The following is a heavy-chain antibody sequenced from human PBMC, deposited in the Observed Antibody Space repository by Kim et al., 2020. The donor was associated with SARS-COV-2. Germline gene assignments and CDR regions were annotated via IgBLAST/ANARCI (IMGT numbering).Heavy chain of an antibody. CDR2: IKQDGSEK. CDR3: ARGTSRTDIAAAGTVVGY. D-gene: IGHD6-13*01. Sequence: GGSLRLSCAASGFTLSSHWMSWVRQAPGKGLEWVANIKQDGSEKYYVESVKGRFTISRDNAKNSLYVQMNSLRVEDTAVYYCARGTSRTDIAAAGTVVGYWGQGTLVTVSS. CDR1: GFTLSSHW. V-gene: IGHV3-7*04. J-gene: IGHJ4*02.